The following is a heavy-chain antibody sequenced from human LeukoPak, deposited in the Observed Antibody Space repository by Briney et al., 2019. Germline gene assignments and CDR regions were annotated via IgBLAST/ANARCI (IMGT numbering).Heavy chain of an antibody. CDR2: IYHSGST. CDR1: GGSISSGGYS. Sequence: SETLSLTCVVSGGSISSGGYSWSWIRQPPGKGLEWIGYIYHSGSTYYNPSLKSRVTISVDRSKNQFSLKLSSVTAADTAVYYCARGGNHADFDYWGQGTLVTVSS. J-gene: IGHJ4*02. D-gene: IGHD4-23*01. V-gene: IGHV4-30-2*01. CDR3: ARGGNHADFDY.